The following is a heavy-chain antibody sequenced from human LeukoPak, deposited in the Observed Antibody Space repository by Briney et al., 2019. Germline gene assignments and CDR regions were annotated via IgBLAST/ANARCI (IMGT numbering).Heavy chain of an antibody. J-gene: IGHJ4*02. CDR3: TRGSYGDYEY. Sequence: GGSLRLSCAASGFTFSSYAMSWVRQAPGKGLEWVSAISGSGGSTYYADSVKGRFTISRDNSKNTLYLQMNSLRAEDTAVYYCTRGSYGDYEYWGQGTLVIVSS. CDR2: ISGSGGST. CDR1: GFTFSSYA. V-gene: IGHV3-23*01. D-gene: IGHD4-17*01.